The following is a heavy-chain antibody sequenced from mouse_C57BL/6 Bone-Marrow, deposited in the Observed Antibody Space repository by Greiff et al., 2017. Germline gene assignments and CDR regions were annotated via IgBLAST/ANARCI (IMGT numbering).Heavy chain of an antibody. CDR2: IDPSDSGT. V-gene: IGHV1-52*01. D-gene: IGHD2-3*01. Sequence: VQLQQPGAELVRPGSSVKLSCKASGYTFTSYWMHWVKQRPIQGLEWIGNIDPSDSGTHYNQKFKDKATLTVDKSSSTAYMQLSSLTSEDSAVYYCARYGYYPFDVWGTGTTVTVSS. CDR1: GYTFTSYW. CDR3: ARYGYYPFDV. J-gene: IGHJ1*03.